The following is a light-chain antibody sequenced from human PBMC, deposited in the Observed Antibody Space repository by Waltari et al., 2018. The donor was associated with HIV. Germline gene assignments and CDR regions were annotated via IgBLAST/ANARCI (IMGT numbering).Light chain of an antibody. Sequence: DIQMTQSPSTLPSSVGDRVTITCRASQSISFWLAWYQQNPGKATKLLIYNASSLESGVPSRFSGSGSGTEFTLTISSLQPDDFATYYCQQYNSYSPWTFGQGTKVDI. V-gene: IGKV1-5*03. CDR2: NAS. CDR3: QQYNSYSPWT. CDR1: QSISFW. J-gene: IGKJ1*01.